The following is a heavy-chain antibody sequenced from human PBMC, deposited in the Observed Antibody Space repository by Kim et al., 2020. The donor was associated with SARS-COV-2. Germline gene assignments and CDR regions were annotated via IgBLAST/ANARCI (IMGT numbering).Heavy chain of an antibody. D-gene: IGHD3-10*01. CDR2: ISGSGGSS. Sequence: GGSLRLSCAASGFVFMNYAMTWVRQAPGKGLEWVSGISGSGGSSYYADSVKGRFTISRDNSKDTVYLQMNSLRADDTAVYYYVKSVGEYYYYYGLDVWGQGTTVTVSS. CDR3: VKSVGEYYYYYGLDV. CDR1: GFVFMNYA. J-gene: IGHJ6*02. V-gene: IGHV3-23*01.